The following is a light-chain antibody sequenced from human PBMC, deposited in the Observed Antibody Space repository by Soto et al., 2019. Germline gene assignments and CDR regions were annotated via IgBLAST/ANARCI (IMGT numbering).Light chain of an antibody. V-gene: IGLV2-14*01. CDR1: SSDVGAYNF. Sequence: QSVLTQPASVSGSHGQSITISCTGTSSDVGAYNFVSWYQQHPGKAPKLMIYDVTTRPSGVSNRFSGSKSANTASLTISGLQAEDEADYYCISYTRSSTGVFGGGTKVTVL. CDR3: ISYTRSSTGV. CDR2: DVT. J-gene: IGLJ2*01.